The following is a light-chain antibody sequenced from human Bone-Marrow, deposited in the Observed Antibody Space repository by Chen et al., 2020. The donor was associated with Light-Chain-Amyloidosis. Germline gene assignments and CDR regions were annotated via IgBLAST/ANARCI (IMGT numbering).Light chain of an antibody. CDR3: QSYQGSSQGV. CDR1: RGSIATKD. CDR2: EDD. V-gene: IGLV6-57*01. Sequence: NFMLTQPHSVSESPGKTVIISCTRSRGSIATKDVQGYQQRPGSSPTTVIDEDDQRPSGVPDRFSGSIDRSSNSASLTISGRKTEDEADYYCQSYQGSSQGVFGGGTKLTV. J-gene: IGLJ3*02.